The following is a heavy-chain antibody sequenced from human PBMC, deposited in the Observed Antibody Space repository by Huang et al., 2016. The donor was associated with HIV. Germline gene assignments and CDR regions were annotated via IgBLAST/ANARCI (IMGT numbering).Heavy chain of an antibody. CDR1: GFTFSDYY. CDR3: ARGRYRLHP. Sequence: QVQLVESGGGLVKPEGSLRLSCAASGFTFSDYYMAWIRQVPGKGLEWIAYISNTGDTIYYADSVRDRFTISRDNAKKSLSLQINSLRADDTAVYYCARGRYRLHPWGQGALVVVSS. CDR2: ISNTGDTI. V-gene: IGHV3-11*01. D-gene: IGHD2-15*01. J-gene: IGHJ5*02.